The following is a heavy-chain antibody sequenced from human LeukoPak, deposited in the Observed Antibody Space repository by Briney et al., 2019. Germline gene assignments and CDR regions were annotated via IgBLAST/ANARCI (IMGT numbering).Heavy chain of an antibody. CDR1: GFTFSSYA. Sequence: GGSLRLSCAASGFTFSSYAMHWVHQAPGKGLEWVAVISYDGSNKYYADSVKGRFTISRDNSKNTLYLQMNSLRAEDTAVYYCARGSSSGWWDCFDPWGQGTLVTVSS. V-gene: IGHV3-30-3*01. CDR3: ARGSSSGWWDCFDP. J-gene: IGHJ5*02. CDR2: ISYDGSNK. D-gene: IGHD6-19*01.